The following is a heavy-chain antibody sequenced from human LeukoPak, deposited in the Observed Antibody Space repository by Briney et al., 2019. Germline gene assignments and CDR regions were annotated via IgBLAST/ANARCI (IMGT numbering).Heavy chain of an antibody. CDR2: IIPILGIA. V-gene: IGHV1-69*04. CDR1: GGTFSSYA. Sequence: SVKVSCKASGGTFSSYAISWVRQAPGQGLEWMGRIIPILGIANYAQKFQGRVTITADKSTSTAYMELSSLRSEDTAVYYCATDLNPYYYGSGSYDGNWGQGTLVTVSS. D-gene: IGHD3-10*01. CDR3: ATDLNPYYYGSGSYDGN. J-gene: IGHJ4*02.